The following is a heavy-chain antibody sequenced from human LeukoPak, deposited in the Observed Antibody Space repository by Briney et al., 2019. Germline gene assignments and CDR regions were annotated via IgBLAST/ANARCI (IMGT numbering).Heavy chain of an antibody. D-gene: IGHD6-13*01. CDR2: ISGSGGST. CDR1: GVTFSTYA. J-gene: IGHJ6*01. V-gene: IGHV3-23*01. Sequence: GGSLSLSCAASGVTFSTYALTWVRQAPGKGLEWVWAISGSGGSTYYAAPVRGLSTFSRDTSNHTLYLKMNRLRAEDTAVYYCAKDRVVNSSSWYWAGVHYYYGMDVWGQEPTVTVSS. CDR3: AKDRVVNSSSWYWAGVHYYYGMDV.